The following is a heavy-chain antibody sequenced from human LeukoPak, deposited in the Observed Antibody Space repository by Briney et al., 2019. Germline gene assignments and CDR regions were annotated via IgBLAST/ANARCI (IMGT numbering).Heavy chain of an antibody. D-gene: IGHD3-16*01. CDR2: IKKDGSEK. CDR3: ARAWGYFDY. Sequence: GGSLRLSCAASGFTFSSYAMSWVRQAPGKGLEWVANIKKDGSEKYYVDSVKGRFIISRDNAKNSLYLQMNSLRVEDTAVYYCARAWGYFDYWGQGTLVTVSS. CDR1: GFTFSSYA. V-gene: IGHV3-7*01. J-gene: IGHJ4*02.